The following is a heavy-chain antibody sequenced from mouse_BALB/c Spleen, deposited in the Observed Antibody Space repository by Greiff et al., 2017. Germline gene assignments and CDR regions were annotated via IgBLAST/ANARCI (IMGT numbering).Heavy chain of an antibody. CDR1: GFTFSSYG. CDR3: ATVYDYGFAY. Sequence: EVQLVESGGDLVKPGGSLKLSCAASGFTFSSYGMSWVRQTPDKRLEWVATISSGGSYTYYPDSVKGRFTISRDNAKNTLYLQMSSLKSEDTAMYYYATVYDYGFAYWGQGTLVTVAA. J-gene: IGHJ3*01. CDR2: ISSGGSYT. D-gene: IGHD2-4*01. V-gene: IGHV5-6*01.